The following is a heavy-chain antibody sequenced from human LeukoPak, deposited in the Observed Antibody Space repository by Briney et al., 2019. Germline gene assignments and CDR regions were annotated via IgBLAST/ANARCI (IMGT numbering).Heavy chain of an antibody. CDR1: GGSFSGYY. V-gene: IGHV4-34*01. CDR3: ARDDSSGWYSTEI. D-gene: IGHD6-19*01. J-gene: IGHJ3*02. Sequence: SETLSLTCAVYGGSFSGYYWSWIRQPPGKGLEWIGEINHSGSTNYNPSLKSRVTISVDTSKNQFSLKLSSVTAADTAVYYCARDDSSGWYSTEIWGQGTMVTVSS. CDR2: INHSGST.